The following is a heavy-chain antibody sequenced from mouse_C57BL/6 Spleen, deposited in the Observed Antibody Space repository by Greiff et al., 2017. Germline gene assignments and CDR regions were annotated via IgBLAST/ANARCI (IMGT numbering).Heavy chain of an antibody. CDR2: ISYDGSN. CDR1: GYSITSGYY. V-gene: IGHV3-6*01. J-gene: IGHJ1*03. Sequence: EVQLVESGPGLVKPSQSLSLTCSVTGYSITSGYYWNWIRQFPGNKLEWMGYISYDGSNNYNPSLKNRISITRDTSKNQFFLKLNSVTTEDTATYYCATLREGLYWYCDVWGTGTTVTVSS. CDR3: ATLREGLYWYCDV. D-gene: IGHD2-12*01.